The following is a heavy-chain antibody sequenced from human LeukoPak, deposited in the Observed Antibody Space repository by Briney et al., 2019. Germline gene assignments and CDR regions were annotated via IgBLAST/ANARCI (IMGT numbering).Heavy chain of an antibody. J-gene: IGHJ5*02. V-gene: IGHV3-23*01. D-gene: IGHD3-10*01. Sequence: GGSLRLSCAASGFTFSSYAMRWVRQAPGKGLEWVSAISGSGGSTYYADSVKGRFTISRDNSKNTLYLQMNSLGAEDTAVYYCAKDLRYYGSGSEWFDPWGQGTLVTVSS. CDR1: GFTFSSYA. CDR3: AKDLRYYGSGSEWFDP. CDR2: ISGSGGST.